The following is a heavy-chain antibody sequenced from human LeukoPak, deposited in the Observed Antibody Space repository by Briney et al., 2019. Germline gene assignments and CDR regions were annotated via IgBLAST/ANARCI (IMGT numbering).Heavy chain of an antibody. CDR1: GDSISSKSAA. Sequence: SQTLSLTCAISGDSISSKSAAWNWIRQSPSRGLEWLGRTYYRSKWYNDYAVSVKSRITIKPDTSKNQFSLQLNSVTPEDTAVHYCVRSDAGNIDYWGQGTLVTVSS. CDR3: VRSDAGNIDY. J-gene: IGHJ4*02. V-gene: IGHV6-1*01. CDR2: TYYRSKWYN.